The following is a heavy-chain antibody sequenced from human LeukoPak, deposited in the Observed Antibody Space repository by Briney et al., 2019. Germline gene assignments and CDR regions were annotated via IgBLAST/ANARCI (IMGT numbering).Heavy chain of an antibody. CDR1: GFSVITNY. CDR3: ARLGGY. Sequence: GGSLRLSCAASGFSVITNYMSWVRQAPGKGLEWVSVIYSGGGADYADSVRGRFTISRDNSKNTLYLQLNSLRAEDTAVYYCARLGGYWDQGTLVTVSS. CDR2: IYSGGGA. V-gene: IGHV3-66*04. D-gene: IGHD3-16*01. J-gene: IGHJ4*02.